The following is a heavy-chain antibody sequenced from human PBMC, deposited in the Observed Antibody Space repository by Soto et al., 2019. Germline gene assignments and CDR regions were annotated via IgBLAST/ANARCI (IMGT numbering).Heavy chain of an antibody. V-gene: IGHV4-31*03. CDR3: ARDVDYGGNSYAFDI. CDR1: SGSIISVGYS. Sequence: SETLFRTFTIYSGSIISVGYSRSWIRQHPGKGLEWIGYIYYSGSTYYNPSLKSRVTISVDTSKNQFSLKLSSVTAADTAVYYCARDVDYGGNSYAFDIWGQGTMVT. J-gene: IGHJ3*02. CDR2: IYYSGST. D-gene: IGHD4-17*01.